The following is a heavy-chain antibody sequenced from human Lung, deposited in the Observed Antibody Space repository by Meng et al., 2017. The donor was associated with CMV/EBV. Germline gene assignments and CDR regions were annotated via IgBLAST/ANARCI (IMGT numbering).Heavy chain of an antibody. Sequence: LXCSLSGTSIRSSTYYWGWIRQPPGKGLEWIGSISYSGNTYYNPSLKSPVTISVDTSKNQFSLRLSSVTAADTAVYYCAREGGKGDYRDYRMYYGMDVWGQGXTVTVSS. CDR2: ISYSGNT. CDR1: GTSIRSSTYY. V-gene: IGHV4-39*07. J-gene: IGHJ6*02. D-gene: IGHD4-11*01. CDR3: AREGGKGDYRDYRMYYGMDV.